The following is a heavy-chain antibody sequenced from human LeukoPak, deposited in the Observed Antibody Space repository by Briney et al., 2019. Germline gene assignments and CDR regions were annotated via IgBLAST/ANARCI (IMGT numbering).Heavy chain of an antibody. Sequence: GGSLRLSCAASGFGFEDYVMHWVRQVPGKGLEWVALIGGDSASTYYADSLKGRFTISRDNSYNSLYLQMDRLRIEDTALYYCVKDLIVVYYYSSDNYYLPNAFDIWGQGTMVSVSS. J-gene: IGHJ3*02. CDR1: GFGFEDYV. CDR2: IGGDSAST. D-gene: IGHD3-10*01. V-gene: IGHV3-43*02. CDR3: VKDLIVVYYYSSDNYYLPNAFDI.